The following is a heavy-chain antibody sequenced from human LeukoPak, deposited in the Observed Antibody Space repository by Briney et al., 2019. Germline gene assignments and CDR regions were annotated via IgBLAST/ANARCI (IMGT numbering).Heavy chain of an antibody. V-gene: IGHV3-23*01. CDR1: GFTFSIYA. CDR2: ISGSGGST. D-gene: IGHD6-13*01. J-gene: IGHJ4*02. CDR3: AKAPERGYAVAAAGKKSDY. Sequence: GGSLRLSCAASGFTFSIYAIHWVSQAPGKGLEWVSAISGSGGSTYYADSVKGRFTISRDNSKNTLYLQMNSLRAEDTAVYYCAKAPERGYAVAAAGKKSDYWGQGTLVTVSS.